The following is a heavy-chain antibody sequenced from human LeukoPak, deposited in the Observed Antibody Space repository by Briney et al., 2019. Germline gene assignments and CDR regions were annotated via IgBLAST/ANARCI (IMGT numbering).Heavy chain of an antibody. CDR2: INHSGST. D-gene: IGHD6-13*01. CDR1: GGSFSGYY. V-gene: IGHV4-34*01. CDR3: ARGPIRAAAGLGY. J-gene: IGHJ4*02. Sequence: PSETLSLTCAVYGGSFSGYYWSWIRQPPGKGLEWIGEINHSGSTNYNPSLKSRVTISVDTSKNQFSLKLSSVTAADTAVYYCARGPIRAAAGLGYWGQGTLVTVSS.